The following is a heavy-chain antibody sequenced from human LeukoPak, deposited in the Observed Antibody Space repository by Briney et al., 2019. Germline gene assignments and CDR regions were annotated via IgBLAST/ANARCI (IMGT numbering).Heavy chain of an antibody. CDR3: ATAHSGLLEWFRSRRYYFDY. V-gene: IGHV1-24*01. J-gene: IGHJ4*02. D-gene: IGHD3-3*01. CDR1: GYTLTELS. Sequence: ASVKVSCKVSGYTLTELSMHWVRQAPGKGLEWMGGFDPEDGETIYAQKFQGRVTMTEDTSTDTAYMELSSLRSEDTAVYYCATAHSGLLEWFRSRRYYFDYWDQGTLVTVSS. CDR2: FDPEDGET.